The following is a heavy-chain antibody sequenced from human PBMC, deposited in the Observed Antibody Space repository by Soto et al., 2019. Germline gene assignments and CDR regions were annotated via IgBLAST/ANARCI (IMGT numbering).Heavy chain of an antibody. Sequence: SETLSLTCTVSGGSISSGGYYWSWIRQHPGKGLEWIGYIYYSGSTYYNPSLKSRVTISVDTSKNQFSLKLSSVTAVDTAVYYCARVGYYGSGSYYSFWFDPWGQGTLVTAPQ. V-gene: IGHV4-31*03. CDR3: ARVGYYGSGSYYSFWFDP. CDR2: IYYSGST. CDR1: GGSISSGGYY. J-gene: IGHJ5*02. D-gene: IGHD3-10*01.